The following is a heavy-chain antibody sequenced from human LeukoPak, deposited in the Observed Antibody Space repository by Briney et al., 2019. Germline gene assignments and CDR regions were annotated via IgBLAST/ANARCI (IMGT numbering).Heavy chain of an antibody. D-gene: IGHD3-10*02. J-gene: IGHJ5*02. CDR1: GVSISSGSYS. CDR2: IYHTGNT. V-gene: IGHV4-30-2*01. Sequence: SQTLSLTCAVSGVSISSGSYSWNWMRQPPGKGLEWLGYIYHTGNTFYNPSLHSLVTISVDRSKNQFSLRLTSVIAADTAVYYCARGFFVRENPGSWFDPWGQGTLVTVST. CDR3: ARGFFVRENPGSWFDP.